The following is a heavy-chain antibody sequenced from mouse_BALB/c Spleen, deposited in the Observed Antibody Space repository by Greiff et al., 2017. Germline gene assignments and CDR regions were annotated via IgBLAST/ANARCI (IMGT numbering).Heavy chain of an antibody. CDR3: ARHVGNYYFDY. Sequence: EVQGVESGGGLVKPGGSLKLSCAASGFAFSSYDMSWVRQTPEKRLEWVAYISSGGGSTYYPDTVKGRFTISRDNAKNTLYLQMSSLKSEDTAMYYCARHVGNYYFDYWGQGTTLTVSS. CDR2: ISSGGGST. CDR1: GFAFSSYD. D-gene: IGHD2-1*01. J-gene: IGHJ2*01. V-gene: IGHV5-12-1*01.